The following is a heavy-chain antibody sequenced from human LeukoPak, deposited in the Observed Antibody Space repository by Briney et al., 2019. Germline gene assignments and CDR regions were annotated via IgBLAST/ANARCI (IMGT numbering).Heavy chain of an antibody. CDR1: GFTFSSYS. CDR2: ISGSGGST. J-gene: IGHJ5*02. D-gene: IGHD3-3*01. CDR3: ASHYDFWSGYGS. Sequence: GGSLRLSCAASGFTFSSYSMNWVRQAPGKGLEWVSAISGSGGSTYYADSVKGRFTISRDNSKNTLYLQMNSLRAEDTAVYYCASHYDFWSGYGSWGQGTLVTVSS. V-gene: IGHV3-23*01.